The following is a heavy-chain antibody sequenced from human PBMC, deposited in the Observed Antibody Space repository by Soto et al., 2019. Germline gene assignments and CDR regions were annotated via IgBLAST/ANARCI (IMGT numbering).Heavy chain of an antibody. V-gene: IGHV4-31*03. J-gene: IGHJ6*02. Sequence: QVQLQESGPGLVKPSQTLSLTCTVSGGSISSGGYYWSWIRQHPGKGLEWIGYIYYSGSTYYNPSINGRVTISVDTSKNQFSLKLSSVTAADTAVYYCARDKVVGYHYYYGMDVWGQGTTVTVSS. CDR1: GGSISSGGYY. CDR3: ARDKVVGYHYYYGMDV. D-gene: IGHD1-26*01. CDR2: IYYSGST.